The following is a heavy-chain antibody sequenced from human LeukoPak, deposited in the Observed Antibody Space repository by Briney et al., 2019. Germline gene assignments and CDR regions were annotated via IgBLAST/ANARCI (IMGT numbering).Heavy chain of an antibody. CDR3: ARGEYDFWSGDDAFDI. CDR1: GYTFTGYY. Sequence: GASVKVSCKASGYTFTGYYMHWVRQAPGQGLEWMGWINPNSGGTNYAQKFQGRVTMTRDTSISTAYMELSRLRSDDTAVYYRARGEYDFWSGDDAFDIWGQGTMVTVSS. J-gene: IGHJ3*02. V-gene: IGHV1-2*02. CDR2: INPNSGGT. D-gene: IGHD3-3*01.